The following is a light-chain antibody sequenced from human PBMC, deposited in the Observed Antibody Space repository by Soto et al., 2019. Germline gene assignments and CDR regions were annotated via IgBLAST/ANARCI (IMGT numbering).Light chain of an antibody. V-gene: IGKV1-39*01. J-gene: IGKJ1*01. CDR2: GAS. CDR3: QQSYSSSWT. Sequence: DIQMTQSPSTLSASVGDRVTITCRASQSISNYLNWYQQKPGKAPKVLIYGASNLQSGVPSRFSGSGSGTDFTLTISSLQREDFATYFCQQSYSSSWTFGPGTKVDIK. CDR1: QSISNY.